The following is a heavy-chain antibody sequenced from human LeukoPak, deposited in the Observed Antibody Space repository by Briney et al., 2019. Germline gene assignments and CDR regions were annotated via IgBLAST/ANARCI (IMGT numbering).Heavy chain of an antibody. CDR2: IRNDGSNY. V-gene: IGHV3-30*02. CDR1: GFTVSSNY. CDR3: ATGSQIRDPDY. D-gene: IGHD3-10*01. J-gene: IGHJ4*02. Sequence: GGSLRLSCAASGFTVSSNYMSWVRQAPGKGLEWVAFIRNDGSNYYHADSVKGRFTISRDNSKNTLYLQMNSLRAEDTAVYYCATGSQIRDPDYWGQGPLVTVS.